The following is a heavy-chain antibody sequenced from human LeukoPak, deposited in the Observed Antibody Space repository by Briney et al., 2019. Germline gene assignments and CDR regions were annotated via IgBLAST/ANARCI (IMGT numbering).Heavy chain of an antibody. Sequence: SETLSLTCSVSGGSISNGDYYWGWIRQAPGKGLEWIGSIFYGGSTHYNPSLKSRATISVHTSKNQFSLKLTSVTAADAAMYYCARQLPTAAADTRGYFDYWGQGTVVTASS. V-gene: IGHV4-39*01. CDR3: ARQLPTAAADTRGYFDY. J-gene: IGHJ4*01. CDR1: GGSISNGDYY. CDR2: IFYGGST. D-gene: IGHD6-25*01.